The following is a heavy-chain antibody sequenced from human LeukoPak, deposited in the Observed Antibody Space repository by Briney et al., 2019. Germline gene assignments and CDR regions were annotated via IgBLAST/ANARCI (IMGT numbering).Heavy chain of an antibody. V-gene: IGHV1-46*01. J-gene: IGHJ4*02. CDR2: VNPSGGGST. CDR1: GYTFTNYY. Sequence: GASVKVSCKASGYTFTNYYIHWVRQAPGQGLEWMGIVNPSGGGSTSYAQKFQGRVTMTRDMSTSTVYMELSSLRSEDTAVYYCARAWMLRDYYFDYWGQGTLVTVSS. D-gene: IGHD2-2*03. CDR3: ARAWMLRDYYFDY.